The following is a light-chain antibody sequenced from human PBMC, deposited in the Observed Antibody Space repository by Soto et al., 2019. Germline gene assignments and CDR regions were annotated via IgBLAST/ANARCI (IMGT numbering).Light chain of an antibody. CDR2: DVS. V-gene: IGLV2-11*01. Sequence: QSALTQPRSVSGSPGQSVTLSCTGTSSDVGGYDYVSWYQQHPGKAPKLMIYDVSKRPSGVPDRFSGSKSGNTASLTISGLQAEDEADYYCCSYGGNYGFRVFGPGTKVTVL. CDR1: SSDVGGYDY. CDR3: CSYGGNYGFRV. J-gene: IGLJ1*01.